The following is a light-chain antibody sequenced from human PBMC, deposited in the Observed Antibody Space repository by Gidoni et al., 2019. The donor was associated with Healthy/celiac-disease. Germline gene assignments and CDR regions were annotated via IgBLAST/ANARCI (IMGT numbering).Light chain of an antibody. CDR1: QIISIY. V-gene: IGKV1-39*01. J-gene: IGKJ3*01. Sequence: DIQMTQSPSSLSASVGDRVTITCRASQIISIYLNWYQQKPGKAPKLLIYAASSLQSGVPSRFSGSGSGTDFTLTISSLQPEDFASYFCQQSYSTPFTFGPGTRVDIK. CDR3: QQSYSTPFT. CDR2: AAS.